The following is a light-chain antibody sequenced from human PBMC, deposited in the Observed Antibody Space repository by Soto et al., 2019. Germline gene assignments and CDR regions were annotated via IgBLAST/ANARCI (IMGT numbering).Light chain of an antibody. CDR3: AAWDDSLNGVL. J-gene: IGLJ2*01. V-gene: IGLV1-44*01. Sequence: QSVLTQPPSASGTPGQRGTISCSGSNSNIGSNTVNWYQQLPGTAPILLIYRNNQRPSGVPDRFSGSKSGTSASLAISGLQSEDEADYYCAAWDDSLNGVLFGGGTKLTVL. CDR1: NSNIGSNT. CDR2: RNN.